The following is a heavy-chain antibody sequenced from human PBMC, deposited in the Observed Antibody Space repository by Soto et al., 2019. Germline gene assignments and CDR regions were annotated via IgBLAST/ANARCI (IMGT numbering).Heavy chain of an antibody. J-gene: IGHJ5*02. V-gene: IGHV3-64*01. CDR2: ISSNGGST. CDR1: GFTFSSYA. CDR3: ARAATILTDWFDP. D-gene: IGHD3-3*01. Sequence: PGGSLRLSCAASGFTFSSYAMHWVRQAPGKGLEYVSAISSNGGSTYYANSVKGRFTISRDNSKNTLYLQMGSLRAEDLAVYYCARAATILTDWFDPWGQGTLVTVSS.